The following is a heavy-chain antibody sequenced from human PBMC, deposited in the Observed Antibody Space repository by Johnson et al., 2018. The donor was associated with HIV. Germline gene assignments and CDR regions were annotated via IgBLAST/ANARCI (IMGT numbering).Heavy chain of an antibody. CDR3: VTLVVAPPFDI. CDR2: ISDDGNIK. CDR1: RFTFSSYD. D-gene: IGHD2-15*01. J-gene: IGHJ3*02. V-gene: IGHV3-30-3*01. Sequence: QVQLVESGGGVVQPGRSLRLSCAASRFTFSSYDMHWVRQAPGKGLEWLAVISDDGNIKYYADSVRGRFTISRDNSKNTLYLQMNSLRAEDTAVYYCVTLVVAPPFDIWGQGTMVTVSS.